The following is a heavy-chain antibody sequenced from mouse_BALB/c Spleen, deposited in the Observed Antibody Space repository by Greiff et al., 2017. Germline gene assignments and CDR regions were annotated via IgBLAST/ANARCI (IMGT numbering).Heavy chain of an antibody. Sequence: EVQGVESGGGLVQPGGSRKLSCAASGFTFSSFGMHWVRQAPEKGLEWVAYICSGSSTIYYAGTVKGRFTISRDNPKNTLFLQMTSLRSEDTAMYYCARSGNYEKFAYWGQGTLVTVSA. J-gene: IGHJ3*01. D-gene: IGHD2-1*01. CDR2: ICSGSSTI. CDR3: ARSGNYEKFAY. CDR1: GFTFSSFG. V-gene: IGHV5-17*02.